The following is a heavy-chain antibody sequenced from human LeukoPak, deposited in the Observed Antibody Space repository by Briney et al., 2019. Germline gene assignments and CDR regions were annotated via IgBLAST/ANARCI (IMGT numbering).Heavy chain of an antibody. CDR2: IYYSGST. CDR1: GGSISSYY. Sequence: SETLSLTCTVSGGSISSYYWNWIRQPPGKGLEWIGYIYYSGSTNHNPSLKSRVTISVDTSKNQFSLKLSSVTAADTAVYYCARDTRTVDSMDVWGQGTTVTVSS. D-gene: IGHD2-2*01. CDR3: ARDTRTVDSMDV. J-gene: IGHJ6*02. V-gene: IGHV4-59*01.